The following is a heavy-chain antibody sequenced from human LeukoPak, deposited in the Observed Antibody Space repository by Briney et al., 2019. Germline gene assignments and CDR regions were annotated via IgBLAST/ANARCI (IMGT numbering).Heavy chain of an antibody. CDR2: ISQSGST. V-gene: IGHV4-4*02. D-gene: IGHD3-3*01. Sequence: PSGTLSLTCAVSGGSLRSRSWWSWVRQPPGKGLEWIGEISQSGSTNYNPSLKSRVAMSVDTSKNQFSLKLSSVTAADTAVYYCARDWSGHNFDYWGQGTLVTVSS. CDR3: ARDWSGHNFDY. CDR1: GGSLRSRSW. J-gene: IGHJ4*02.